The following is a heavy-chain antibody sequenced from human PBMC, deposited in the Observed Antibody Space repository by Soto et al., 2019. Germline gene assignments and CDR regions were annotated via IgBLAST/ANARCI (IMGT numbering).Heavy chain of an antibody. CDR2: ISGSGGST. V-gene: IGHV3-23*01. J-gene: IGHJ3*02. CDR3: AKVVVVAATPLGAFDI. CDR1: GFTFSSYA. D-gene: IGHD2-15*01. Sequence: CAASGFTFSSYAMSWVRRAPGKGLEWVSAISGSGGSTYYADSVKGRFTISRDNSKNTLYLQMNGLRAEDTAVYYCAKVVVVAATPLGAFDIWGQGTMVTVSS.